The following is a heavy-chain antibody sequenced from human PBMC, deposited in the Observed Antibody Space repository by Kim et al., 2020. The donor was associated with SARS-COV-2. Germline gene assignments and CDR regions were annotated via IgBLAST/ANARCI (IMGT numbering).Heavy chain of an antibody. V-gene: IGHV3-23*01. Sequence: GGSLRLSCAASGFTFSSYAMSWVRQAPGKGLEWVSAISGSGGSTYYADSVKGRFTISRDNSKNTLYLQMNSLRAEDTAVYYCAKRIEYYYDSSGYYYPIDYWGQGTLVTVSS. D-gene: IGHD3-22*01. CDR3: AKRIEYYYDSSGYYYPIDY. J-gene: IGHJ4*02. CDR2: ISGSGGST. CDR1: GFTFSSYA.